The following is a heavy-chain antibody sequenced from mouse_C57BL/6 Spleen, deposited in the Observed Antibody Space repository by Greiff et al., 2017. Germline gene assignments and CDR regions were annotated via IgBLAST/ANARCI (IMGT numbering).Heavy chain of an antibody. V-gene: IGHV5-16*01. Sequence: EVQVVESEGGLVQPGSSMKLSCTASGFTFSDYYMAWVRQVPEKGLEWVANINYDGSSTYYLDSLKSRFIISRDNAKNILYLQMSSLKSEDTATYYCARDSSGWGYYFDYWGQGTTLTVSS. CDR3: ARDSSGWGYYFDY. CDR1: GFTFSDYY. D-gene: IGHD3-2*02. J-gene: IGHJ2*01. CDR2: INYDGSST.